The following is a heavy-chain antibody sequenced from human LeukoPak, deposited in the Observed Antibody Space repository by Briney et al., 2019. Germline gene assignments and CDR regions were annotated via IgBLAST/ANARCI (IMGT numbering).Heavy chain of an antibody. CDR2: IKQDGSEA. J-gene: IGHJ4*02. CDR1: GFTFSNYW. Sequence: PGGSLRLSRAASGFTFSNYWMSWVRQAPGKGLEWVANIKQDGSEAYYVDSMKGRLTISRDNAKNSPSLQMDSLRAEDTAVYYCARDDSSGRSWDYWGQGTLVTVSS. D-gene: IGHD6-19*01. CDR3: ARDDSSGRSWDY. V-gene: IGHV3-7*01.